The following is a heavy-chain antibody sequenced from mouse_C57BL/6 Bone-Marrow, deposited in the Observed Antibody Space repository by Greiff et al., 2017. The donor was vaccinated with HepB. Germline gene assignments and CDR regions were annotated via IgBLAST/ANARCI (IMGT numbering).Heavy chain of an antibody. CDR1: GYTFTSYW. D-gene: IGHD3-2*02. CDR3: AQTAQASYYFDY. J-gene: IGHJ2*01. V-gene: IGHV1-53*01. Sequence: QVQLQQSGTELVKPGASVKLSCKASGYTFTSYWMHWVKQRPGQGLEWIGNINPSNGGTNYNEKFKSKATLTVDKSSSTAYMQLSSLTSEDSAVYYCAQTAQASYYFDYWGQGTTLTVSS. CDR2: INPSNGGT.